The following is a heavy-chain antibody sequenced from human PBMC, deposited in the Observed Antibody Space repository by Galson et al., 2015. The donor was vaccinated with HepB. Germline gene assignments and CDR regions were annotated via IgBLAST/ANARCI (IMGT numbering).Heavy chain of an antibody. CDR1: GFTFSAYA. J-gene: IGHJ5*02. D-gene: IGHD3-10*01. CDR3: AKGGPTNYYGSSPQNWLDP. CDR2: ISGSGFST. V-gene: IGHV3-23*01. Sequence: SLRLSCAASGFTFSAYAMSWVRQAPGTGLEWVSAISGSGFSTYYADSVKGRFTISRDNSKNTLYLQMNSLRAEDTAVYYCAKGGPTNYYGSSPQNWLDPWGQGTLVTVSS.